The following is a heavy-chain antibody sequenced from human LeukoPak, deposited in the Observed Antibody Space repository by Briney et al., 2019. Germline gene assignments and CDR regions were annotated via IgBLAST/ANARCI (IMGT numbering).Heavy chain of an antibody. CDR1: GYTFTSYY. CDR2: INPSGGSA. D-gene: IGHD4-23*01. J-gene: IGHJ6*03. Sequence: ASVKVSCKASGYTFTSYYMHWVRQAPGQGLEWMGIINPSGGSASYAQKFQGRVTMTRNMSTSTVYMELSSLRSEDTAVYYCARDRVTYYYYYMDVWGKGTTVTVSS. V-gene: IGHV1-46*01. CDR3: ARDRVTYYYYYMDV.